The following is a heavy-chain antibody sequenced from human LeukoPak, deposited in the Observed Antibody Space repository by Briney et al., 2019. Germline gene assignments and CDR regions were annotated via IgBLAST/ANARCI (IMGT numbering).Heavy chain of an antibody. J-gene: IGHJ4*02. V-gene: IGHV1-2*02. CDR2: INPNSGGT. Sequence: GASVKVSCKASGYIFTDYYMHWVRQAPGQGLEWMGWINPNSGGTNYAQKFQGRVTMTRDTSISTAYMELRSLRSDDTAVYYCARDQPRIAAAGRHDDYWGQGTLVTVSS. D-gene: IGHD6-13*01. CDR3: ARDQPRIAAAGRHDDY. CDR1: GYIFTDYY.